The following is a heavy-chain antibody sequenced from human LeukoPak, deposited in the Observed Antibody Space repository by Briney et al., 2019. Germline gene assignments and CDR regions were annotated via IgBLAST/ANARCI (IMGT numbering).Heavy chain of an antibody. Sequence: PGGSLRLSCAASGFTFSNAWMSWVRQAPGKGLEWVSATSSSDAGKYYADSVRGRFTISRDNSRNTMYLQMNSLRVEDAAVYYCAKAPVTSCRGAFCYPFDSWGQGTLVTVSS. J-gene: IGHJ4*02. D-gene: IGHD2-15*01. CDR3: AKAPVTSCRGAFCYPFDS. V-gene: IGHV3-23*01. CDR1: GFTFSNAW. CDR2: TSSSDAGK.